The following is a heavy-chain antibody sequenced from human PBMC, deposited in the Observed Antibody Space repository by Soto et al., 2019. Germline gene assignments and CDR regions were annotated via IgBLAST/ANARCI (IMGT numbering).Heavy chain of an antibody. J-gene: IGHJ5*02. CDR1: GYTFTSYD. D-gene: IGHD3-16*01. Sequence: QVQLVQSGAEVKKPGASVKVSRKASGYTFTSYDINWVRLATGQGLEWMGWMNPNSGNTAYAQKFQGSVTMTRNTSISTAYMELSILRSEDTAVYYCARLKQDYAVAWGQGTLVTVSS. CDR2: MNPNSGNT. CDR3: ARLKQDYAVA. V-gene: IGHV1-8*01.